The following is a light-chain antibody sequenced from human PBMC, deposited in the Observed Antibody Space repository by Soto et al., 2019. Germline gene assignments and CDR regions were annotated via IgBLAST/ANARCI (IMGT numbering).Light chain of an antibody. CDR1: SSDVGSYKY. V-gene: IGLV2-11*01. CDR3: CSFVDSDTVL. J-gene: IGLJ3*02. CDR2: DVN. Sequence: QSALTQPRSVSGSPGQPVTISCTGTSSDVGSYKYVSWYQHHPGKAPKLMIFDVNKRPSGVPDRFSGSNSGNAASLTISGLQPEDEADYFCCSFVDSDTVLFGGGTKLTVL.